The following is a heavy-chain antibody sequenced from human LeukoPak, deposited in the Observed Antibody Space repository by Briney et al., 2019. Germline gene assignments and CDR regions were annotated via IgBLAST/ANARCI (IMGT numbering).Heavy chain of an antibody. D-gene: IGHD1-26*01. V-gene: IGHV3-23*01. CDR1: GFTFSSYA. J-gene: IGHJ4*02. CDR2: ISGSGGST. CDR3: ANPPWSVSYFDFDY. Sequence: GGSLRLSCAASGFTFSSYAMSWVRQAPGKGLEWVSAISGSGGSTYYADSVKGRFTISRDNSKNTLYLQMNSLRAEDTAVYYCANPPWSVSYFDFDYWGQGTLVTVSS.